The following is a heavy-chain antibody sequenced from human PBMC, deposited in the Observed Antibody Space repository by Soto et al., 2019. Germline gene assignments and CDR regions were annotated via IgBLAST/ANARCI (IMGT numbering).Heavy chain of an antibody. CDR2: ISYDGSNK. J-gene: IGHJ6*02. CDR1: GFTFSSYG. V-gene: IGHV3-30*18. D-gene: IGHD1-1*01. CDR3: AKDSEQAKLNYYYYVMDV. Sequence: PGGSLRLSCAASGFTFSSYGMHWVRQAPGKGLEWVAVISYDGSNKYYADSVKGRFTISRDNSKNTLYLQMNSLRAEDTAVYYCAKDSEQAKLNYYYYVMDVWGQGTTVTVS.